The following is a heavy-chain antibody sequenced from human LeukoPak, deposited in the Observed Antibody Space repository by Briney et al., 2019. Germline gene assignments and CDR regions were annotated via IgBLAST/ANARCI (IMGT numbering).Heavy chain of an antibody. CDR2: INIDSITV. CDR3: STAKFDN. CDR1: GFPLSSYS. V-gene: IGHV3-48*01. J-gene: IGHJ4*02. Sequence: GGSLRLSCAASGFPLSSYSINWVRQAPGKGLEWVSYINIDSITVSYADSVRGRFTIPRDNAKNSLYLQMNSLRAEDTAVYYCSTAKFDNWGQGTLVTVSS.